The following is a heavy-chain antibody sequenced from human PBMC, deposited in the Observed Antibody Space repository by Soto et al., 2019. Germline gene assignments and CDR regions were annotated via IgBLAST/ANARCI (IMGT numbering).Heavy chain of an antibody. CDR1: GYTFTGYY. J-gene: IGHJ4*02. CDR3: ARPPGYVSDWYYFDL. V-gene: IGHV1-2*02. Sequence: RASVKVSCKASGYTFTGYYMHWVRQAPGQGFEWMGRISPKSGGTNYAQKFQGRVTMTWDTSLNTAYMELSSLMFEDTAVYYCARPPGYVSDWYYFDLWGQGTLVTVSS. CDR2: ISPKSGGT. D-gene: IGHD3-9*01.